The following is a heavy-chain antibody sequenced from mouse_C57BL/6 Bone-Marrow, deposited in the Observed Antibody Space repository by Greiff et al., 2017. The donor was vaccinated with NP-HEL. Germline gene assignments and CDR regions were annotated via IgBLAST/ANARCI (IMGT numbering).Heavy chain of an antibody. Sequence: VKLMESGPELVKPGASVKISCKASGYAFSSSWMNWVKQRPGKGLEWIGRIYPGDGDTNYNGTFKGKATLTADKSSSTAYMQLNSLTSEDSAVYFCARDFHTDYWGQGTTLTVSS. V-gene: IGHV1-82*01. CDR3: ARDFHTDY. D-gene: IGHD5-1-1*01. CDR1: GYAFSSSW. CDR2: IYPGDGDT. J-gene: IGHJ2*01.